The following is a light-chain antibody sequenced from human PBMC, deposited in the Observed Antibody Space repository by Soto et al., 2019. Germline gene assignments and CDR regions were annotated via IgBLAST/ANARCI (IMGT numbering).Light chain of an antibody. J-gene: IGKJ4*01. CDR3: QQRSNWPPT. CDR2: DAS. Sequence: EIVLTQSPATPSLSPGEGATLSCRASQSVSSYLAWYQQKPGQAPRLLIYDASNRATGIPARFSGSGSGTDFTLTISSLEPEDFAVYYCQQRSNWPPTFGGGTKVDIK. CDR1: QSVSSY. V-gene: IGKV3-11*01.